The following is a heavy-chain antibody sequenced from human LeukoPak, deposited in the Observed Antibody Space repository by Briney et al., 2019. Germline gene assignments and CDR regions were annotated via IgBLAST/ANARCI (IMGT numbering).Heavy chain of an antibody. Sequence: AVKVSCKASGGTFSSYAISWVRRAPGQGRGWMGGIIPIFGTANYAQKFQGRVTITADESTSTAYMELSSLRSEDTAVYYCARTYYYGSGSSEYFQHWGQGTLVTVSS. J-gene: IGHJ1*01. D-gene: IGHD3-10*01. CDR1: GGTFSSYA. V-gene: IGHV1-69*13. CDR2: IIPIFGTA. CDR3: ARTYYYGSGSSEYFQH.